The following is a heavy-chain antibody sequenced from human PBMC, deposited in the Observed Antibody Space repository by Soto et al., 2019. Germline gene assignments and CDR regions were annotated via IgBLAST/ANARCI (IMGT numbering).Heavy chain of an antibody. D-gene: IGHD5-12*01. CDR2: IYYSGST. V-gene: IGHV4-59*01. J-gene: IGHJ3*02. CDR3: ARDIVATSDDAFDI. Sequence: SEALSLTCTVSGGSISSYYWSWIRQPPGKGLEWIGYIYYSGSTNYNPSLKSRVTISVDTSKNQFSLKLSSVTAADTAVYYCARDIVATSDDAFDIWGQGTMVTVSS. CDR1: GGSISSYY.